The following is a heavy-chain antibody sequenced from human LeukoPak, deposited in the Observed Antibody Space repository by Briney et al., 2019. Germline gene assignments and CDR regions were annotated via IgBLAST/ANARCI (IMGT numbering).Heavy chain of an antibody. Sequence: GGSLRLSCAASGFTFSSYSMNWVRQAPGKGLEWVSSISSSSSYIYYADSVKGRFTIPRDNAKNSLYLQMNSLRAEDTAVYYCARGLGYSCGPPYYWGQGTLVTVSS. CDR1: GFTFSSYS. CDR2: ISSSSSYI. J-gene: IGHJ4*02. CDR3: ARGLGYSCGPPYY. D-gene: IGHD5-18*01. V-gene: IGHV3-21*01.